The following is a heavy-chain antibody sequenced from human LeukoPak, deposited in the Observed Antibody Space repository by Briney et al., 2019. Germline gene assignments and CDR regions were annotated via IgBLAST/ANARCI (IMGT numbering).Heavy chain of an antibody. Sequence: GGSLRLSCAASGFTFTTYAMTWVRQPPGKGLEWVSSITGTGDSTYYADSVKGRFTISRDDSKNTLYLQMNSLRAEDTAVYYCARDHSPEYNSSAGYFQLWGQGTLVTVSS. J-gene: IGHJ1*01. CDR2: ITGTGDST. CDR1: GFTFTTYA. V-gene: IGHV3-23*01. CDR3: ARDHSPEYNSSAGYFQL. D-gene: IGHD6-6*01.